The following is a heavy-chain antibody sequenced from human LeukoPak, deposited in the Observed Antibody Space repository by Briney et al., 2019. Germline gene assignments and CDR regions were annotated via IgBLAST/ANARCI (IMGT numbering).Heavy chain of an antibody. Sequence: ASVKVSCKASGYTFTSYGINWVRQAPGQGLEWMGWINTNTGTPTYAQGFTGRFVFSLDTSVSTAYLQISSLKAEDTAVYYCARDDGAGSYYYYMDVWGKGTTVTVSS. CDR2: INTNTGTP. D-gene: IGHD3-10*01. J-gene: IGHJ6*03. V-gene: IGHV7-4-1*02. CDR3: ARDDGAGSYYYYMDV. CDR1: GYTFTSYG.